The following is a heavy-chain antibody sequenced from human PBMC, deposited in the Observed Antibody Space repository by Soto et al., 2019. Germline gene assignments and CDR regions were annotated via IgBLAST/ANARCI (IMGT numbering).Heavy chain of an antibody. Sequence: GASVKVSCKASGYTFTGYYMHWVRQAPGQGLEWMGWINPNSGGTNYAQKFQGWVTMTRDTSISTAYMELSRLRSDDTAVYYCARSGGYSYGWGNYYGMDVWGQGTTVTVSS. V-gene: IGHV1-2*04. D-gene: IGHD5-18*01. CDR3: ARSGGYSYGWGNYYGMDV. J-gene: IGHJ6*02. CDR2: INPNSGGT. CDR1: GYTFTGYY.